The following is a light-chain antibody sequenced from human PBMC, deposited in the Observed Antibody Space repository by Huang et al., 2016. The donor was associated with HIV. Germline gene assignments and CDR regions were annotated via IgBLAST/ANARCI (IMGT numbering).Light chain of an antibody. Sequence: IQLTQSPSSLSASVGDRVTITCRASQGLSNSLVWYQQKPGRAPKLLIYAASTLQSGVTSRVSGSGSGTDFTLTISSLQPEDSATYYCQQFSSYSPLTFGGGTKVEIK. V-gene: IGKV1-9*01. CDR3: QQFSSYSPLT. CDR1: QGLSNS. CDR2: AAS. J-gene: IGKJ4*01.